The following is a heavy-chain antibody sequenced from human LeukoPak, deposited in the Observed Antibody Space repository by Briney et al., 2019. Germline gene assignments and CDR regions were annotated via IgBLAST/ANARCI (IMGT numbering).Heavy chain of an antibody. D-gene: IGHD2-15*01. CDR2: INHSGST. J-gene: IGHJ4*02. V-gene: IGHV4-34*01. CDR1: GGSFSGYY. Sequence: PSETLSLTCAVYGGSFSGYYWSWIRQPPGKGLEGIGEINHSGSTNYNPSLKSRVTISVDTSKNQFSLKLSSVTAADTAVYYCARGVGYCSGGSCQDFDYWGQGTLVTVSS. CDR3: ARGVGYCSGGSCQDFDY.